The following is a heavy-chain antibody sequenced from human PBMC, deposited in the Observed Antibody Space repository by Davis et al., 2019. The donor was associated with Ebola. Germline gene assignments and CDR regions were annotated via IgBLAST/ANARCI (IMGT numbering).Heavy chain of an antibody. CDR1: GFTFSSYE. D-gene: IGHD2-2*01. Sequence: GGSLRLSCAASGFTFSSYEMNWVRQAPGKGLEWVSYISSSGSTIYYADSVKGRFTISRDNAKNSLYLQMNSLRAEDTAVYYCARAGYVVVPAATLYGMDVWGQGTTVTVSS. CDR3: ARAGYVVVPAATLYGMDV. CDR2: ISSSGSTI. J-gene: IGHJ6*02. V-gene: IGHV3-48*03.